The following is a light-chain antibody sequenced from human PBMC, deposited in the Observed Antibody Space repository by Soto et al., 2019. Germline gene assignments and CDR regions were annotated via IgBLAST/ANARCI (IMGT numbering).Light chain of an antibody. Sequence: EIVMTQTPATRSVSPGERATLSCRASQSVNSNLAWYQQKPGQAPSLLIYGASTRATGIPARFSGSGSGTEFTLTISSLQSEDFAVYYCQQYNKWPPTWTFGQGTKVEIK. CDR3: QQYNKWPPTWT. J-gene: IGKJ1*01. V-gene: IGKV3-15*01. CDR1: QSVNSN. CDR2: GAS.